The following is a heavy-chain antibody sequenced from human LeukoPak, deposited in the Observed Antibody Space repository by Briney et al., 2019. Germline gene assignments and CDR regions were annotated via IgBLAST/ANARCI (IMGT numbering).Heavy chain of an antibody. D-gene: IGHD4-4*01. CDR3: ARDPTTVTTIFDS. CDR2: IYPGEGIYATAST. J-gene: IGHJ4*02. Sequence: SETLSLTCSVSGVSISAYYWSWIRQSAGNRLEWIGRIYPGEGIYATASTSYNPSFKSRVTMSGDTSKNQLSLKLSSVTAADTAVYYCARDPTTVTTIFDSWGQGILVTVSS. CDR1: GVSISAYY. V-gene: IGHV4-4*07.